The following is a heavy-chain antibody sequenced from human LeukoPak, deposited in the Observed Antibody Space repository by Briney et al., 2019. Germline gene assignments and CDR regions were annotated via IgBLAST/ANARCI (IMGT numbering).Heavy chain of an antibody. CDR3: AKGVAVVVVPAAMDY. CDR1: GFTFSSYG. D-gene: IGHD2-2*01. CDR2: ISYDGSNK. V-gene: IGHV3-30*18. J-gene: IGHJ4*02. Sequence: GRSLRLSCAASGFTFSSYGMHWVRQAPGKGLEWVAVISYDGSNKYYADSVEGRLTISRDNSKNTLYLQMNSLRAEDTAVYYCAKGVAVVVVPAAMDYWGQGTLVTVSS.